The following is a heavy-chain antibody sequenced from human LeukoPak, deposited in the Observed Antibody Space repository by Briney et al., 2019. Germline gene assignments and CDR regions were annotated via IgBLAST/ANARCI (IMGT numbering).Heavy chain of an antibody. D-gene: IGHD3-22*01. CDR1: GFTVSVNY. CDR2: IYSGGST. V-gene: IGHV3-53*01. CDR3: ARSPYYYDSSGYHGAFDI. J-gene: IGHJ3*02. Sequence: GGSLRLSCAASGFTVSVNYMSWVRQASGKGLQWVSIIYSGGSTYYADSVKGRFTISRDNSKNTLYLQMNSLRAEDMAMYYCARSPYYYDSSGYHGAFDIWGQGTMVTVSS.